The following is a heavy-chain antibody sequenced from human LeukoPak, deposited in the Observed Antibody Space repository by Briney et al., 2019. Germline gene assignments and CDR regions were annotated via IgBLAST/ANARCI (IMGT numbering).Heavy chain of an antibody. D-gene: IGHD2-15*01. CDR2: ISYSGSP. Sequence: SQTLSLTCTVSGASISSGGYFWTWIRQHPGTGLEWIGYISYSGSPYYSPSLESRVTISADTSQNQFSLKLNSVTAADTAIYYCARLFCSGASCSRGRDFDYWGQGTLVTVSS. CDR1: GASISSGGYF. CDR3: ARLFCSGASCSRGRDFDY. V-gene: IGHV4-31*03. J-gene: IGHJ4*02.